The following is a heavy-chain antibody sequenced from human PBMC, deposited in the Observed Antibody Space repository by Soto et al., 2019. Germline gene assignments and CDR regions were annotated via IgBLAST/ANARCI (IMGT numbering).Heavy chain of an antibody. CDR1: GGSISSGNYY. D-gene: IGHD2-15*01. V-gene: IGHV4-30-4*01. CDR3: ATMGTPATGLYYFDY. CDR2: ISYSGSA. Sequence: PSETLSLTYTVSGGSISSGNYYWSWIRQPPGKGLEWIGFISYSGSAYYNPSLKSRVTISVDTSKNQFSLNLSFVTAADTAVYYCATMGTPATGLYYFDYWGQGTLVTVSS. J-gene: IGHJ4*02.